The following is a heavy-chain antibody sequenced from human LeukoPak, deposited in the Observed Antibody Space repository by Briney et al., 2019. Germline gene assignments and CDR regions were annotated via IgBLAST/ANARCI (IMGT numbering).Heavy chain of an antibody. V-gene: IGHV4-4*09. CDR1: GDFSTFYY. Sequence: PSETLSLTCTVSGDFSTFYYWTWIRQPPGKELEWIGNIHTSGSTTYNPSLKSRVTTSIDTSKNQFSLRLSSVTAADTAVYYCARPGQSSWWIYFNYWGQGTLVTVSS. J-gene: IGHJ4*02. D-gene: IGHD2-15*01. CDR3: ARPGQSSWWIYFNY. CDR2: IHTSGST.